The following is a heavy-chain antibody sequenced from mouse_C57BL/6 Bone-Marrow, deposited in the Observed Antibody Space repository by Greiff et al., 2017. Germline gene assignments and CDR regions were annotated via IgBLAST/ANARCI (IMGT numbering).Heavy chain of an antibody. V-gene: IGHV14-4*01. D-gene: IGHD1-1*01. J-gene: IGHJ2*01. Sequence: EVQLQEPGAELVRPGASVKLSCTASGFNIKDDYMHWVKQRPEQGLEWIGWIDPENGDTEYASKFQGKATITADTSSNTAYLQLSSLTSEDTAVYYCTTGYYGSIYYFEYWGQGTTRTVAS. CDR1: GFNIKDDY. CDR2: IDPENGDT. CDR3: TTGYYGSIYYFEY.